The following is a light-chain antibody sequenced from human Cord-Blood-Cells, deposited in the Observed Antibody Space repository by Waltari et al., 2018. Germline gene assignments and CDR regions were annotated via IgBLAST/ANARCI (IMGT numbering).Light chain of an antibody. J-gene: IGLJ1*01. Sequence: QSALTQPRSVSGSPGQSVTISCTGTSSDVGGYNYVSWYQQPPRKAPKLMIYDVSKRPSGVPDRLSGSKSGNTASLTISGLQAEDEADYYCCSYAGSYVFGTGTKVTVL. CDR2: DVS. CDR3: CSYAGSYV. CDR1: SSDVGGYNY. V-gene: IGLV2-11*01.